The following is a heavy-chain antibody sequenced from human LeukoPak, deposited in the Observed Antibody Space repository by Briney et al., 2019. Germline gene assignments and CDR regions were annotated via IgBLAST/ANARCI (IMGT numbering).Heavy chain of an antibody. CDR3: ARGRGLGVVSPYFDY. CDR2: IYGDGRT. V-gene: IGHV3-53*01. J-gene: IGHJ4*02. CDR1: GFSFSSHS. D-gene: IGHD3-3*01. Sequence: SGGSLRLSCAASGFSFSSHSMNWVRQAPGNGLERVSVIYGDGRTSHSASVRGRFTISRDNSKNIVSLQMNNLRAEDTAVYYCARGRGLGVVSPYFDYWGQGTLVTVSS.